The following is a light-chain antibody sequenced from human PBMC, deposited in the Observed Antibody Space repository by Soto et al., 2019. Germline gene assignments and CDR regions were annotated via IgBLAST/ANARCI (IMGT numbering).Light chain of an antibody. V-gene: IGKV1-5*03. CDR3: QHYNSYSEA. CDR2: KAS. J-gene: IGKJ1*01. Sequence: EIRMTQSASNLSGYVGDRVTIXCQASQTISSWLAWYQQKPGKAPKLLIYKASTLKSGGPSRFSGSGSGTEFTRTISSLQPDDFATYYGQHYNSYSEAFGQGTKVDI. CDR1: QTISSW.